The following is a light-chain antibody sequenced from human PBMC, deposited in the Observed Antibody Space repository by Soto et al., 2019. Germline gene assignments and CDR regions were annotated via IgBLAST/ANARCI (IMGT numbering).Light chain of an antibody. CDR1: QSVSNY. CDR2: GAS. CDR3: QQYSRSPQA. Sequence: EIVLTQSPGTLSLSPGERATISCRASQSVSNYLAWYQQKPGQAPMLLIYGASRRATVIPDRFSGSGSGTDFTLTISRLEPEDFAMYYCQQYSRSPQAFGQGTNVEIK. V-gene: IGKV3-20*01. J-gene: IGKJ1*01.